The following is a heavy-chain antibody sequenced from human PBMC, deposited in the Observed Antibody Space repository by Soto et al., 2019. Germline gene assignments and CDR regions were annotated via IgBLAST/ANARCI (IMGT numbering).Heavy chain of an antibody. CDR2: VRNKVYGGTT. Sequence: EVQVVESGGGFVNPRQSLTVACTASGFTFGDYAMCWFRQAPGKGLEWLGVVRNKVYGGTTDYAASVRGRFIISRDDSNSVAYLQMNNLRTDDTAVYYCARYTYTSRYSYFGMDVWGHGTTVTVS. CDR3: ARYTYTSRYSYFGMDV. J-gene: IGHJ6*02. D-gene: IGHD2-2*01. CDR1: GFTFGDYA. V-gene: IGHV3-49*05.